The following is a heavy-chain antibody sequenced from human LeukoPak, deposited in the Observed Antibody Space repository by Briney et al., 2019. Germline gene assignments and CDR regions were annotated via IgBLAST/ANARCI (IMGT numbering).Heavy chain of an antibody. CDR2: IYHSGST. D-gene: IGHD3-10*01. Sequence: PPETLSLTCAVSGYSISSGYYWGWIRQPPGKGLEWIGSIYHSGSTYYNPSLKSRVTISVDTSKNQFSLKLSSVTAADTAVYYCATCITMVRGVIQYWYFDLWGRGTLVTVSS. CDR3: ATCITMVRGVIQYWYFDL. V-gene: IGHV4-38-2*01. CDR1: GYSISSGYY. J-gene: IGHJ2*01.